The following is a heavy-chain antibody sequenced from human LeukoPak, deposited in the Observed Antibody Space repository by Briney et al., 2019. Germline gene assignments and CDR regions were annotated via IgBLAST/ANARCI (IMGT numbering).Heavy chain of an antibody. CDR3: AKRGYYYDRSGYYYFDY. D-gene: IGHD3-22*01. J-gene: IGHJ4*02. Sequence: PGGSLRLSCEASGFTFSRYAMSWVRQAPGKGLEWVSTISGSGGSTYYADSVKGRFTISRDNSKHTLYLQMNSLRAEDTAVYYCAKRGYYYDRSGYYYFDYWGQGTLVTVSS. V-gene: IGHV3-23*01. CDR1: GFTFSRYA. CDR2: ISGSGGST.